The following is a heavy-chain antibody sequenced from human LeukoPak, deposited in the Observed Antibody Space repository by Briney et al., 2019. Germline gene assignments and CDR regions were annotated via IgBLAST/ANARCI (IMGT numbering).Heavy chain of an antibody. CDR3: ARETYSSIWYVDY. CDR1: VFTFSSCC. J-gene: IGHJ4*02. V-gene: IGHV3-30*03. Sequence: GGSLRLSCAASVFTFSSCCMHWVRQAPCKGLEWVAVISYDGSNKYYADSVRGRFTISRDNSKNTLYLQMNSLRAEDTAVYSCARETYSSIWYVDYWGQGTQVTVSS. D-gene: IGHD6-13*01. CDR2: ISYDGSNK.